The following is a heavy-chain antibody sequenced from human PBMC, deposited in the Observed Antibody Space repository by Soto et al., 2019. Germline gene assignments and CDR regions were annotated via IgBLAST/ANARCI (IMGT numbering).Heavy chain of an antibody. V-gene: IGHV1-3*01. CDR3: XXXXXXXXXFDX. CDR2: INAGNGNT. J-gene: IGHJ2*01. CDR1: GYTFTSCA. Sequence: QVQLVQSGAEVKKPGASVKVSCKASGYTFTSCAMHWVRQAPGQRLEWMGWINAGNGNTKYSQKFQGRVTITRDTSASTAYXXXXXXXXXXXXXXXXXXXXXXXXXFDXWGRGTLVTVSS.